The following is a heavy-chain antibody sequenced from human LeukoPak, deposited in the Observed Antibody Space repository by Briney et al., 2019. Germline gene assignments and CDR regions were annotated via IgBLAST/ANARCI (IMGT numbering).Heavy chain of an antibody. V-gene: IGHV3-23*01. CDR1: GFTFSSYA. CDR2: LRGDGDT. D-gene: IGHD3-16*01. CDR3: AKASWVSSADAVL. J-gene: IGHJ4*02. Sequence: GGSLRLSCVASGFTFSSYAMSWVRQAPAGGLEWVGSLRGDGDTFYADSVKGRFTLSRDESRNTVYLQLTNLRVEDTAVYYCAKASWVSSADAVLWGQGTPVTVSS.